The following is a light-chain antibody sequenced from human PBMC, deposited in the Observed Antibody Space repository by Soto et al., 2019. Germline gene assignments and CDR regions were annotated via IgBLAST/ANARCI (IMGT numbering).Light chain of an antibody. J-gene: IGKJ5*01. CDR1: QSVSTN. V-gene: IGKV3-15*01. Sequence: EVLVAQSPATLSFSPGERAALCFRASQSVSTNFAWYQQKSGQSPRLLIYDVSIRATGVPARFSGTGSETDFTLTISGLQSEDSAVYFCQQYNNWPFSFGQGTRLEIK. CDR3: QQYNNWPFS. CDR2: DVS.